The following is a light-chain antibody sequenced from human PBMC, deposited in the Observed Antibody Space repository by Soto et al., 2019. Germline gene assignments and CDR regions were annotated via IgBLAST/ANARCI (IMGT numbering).Light chain of an antibody. Sequence: EIVSTQSPATLSLSPGERATLSCRASQSVSSYLAWYQQKPGQPPRLLIYGASNRATGIPARFSGSGSGTDFTLTISSLEPEDSAVYYCLQRSNWLSFGGGTKVEIK. CDR1: QSVSSY. V-gene: IGKV3-11*01. CDR2: GAS. CDR3: LQRSNWLS. J-gene: IGKJ4*01.